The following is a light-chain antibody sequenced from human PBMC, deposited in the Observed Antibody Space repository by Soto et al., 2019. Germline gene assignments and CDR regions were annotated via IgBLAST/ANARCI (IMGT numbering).Light chain of an antibody. CDR3: QQYGSWT. CDR1: QSISSNY. J-gene: IGKJ1*01. Sequence: EIVLTQSPGTLSLSPGERATFSCRASQSISSNYLAWYQQKPGQAPSLLIYGASSRATGIPDRFSGSGSGTDFTLTISRLEPEDSAIYYCQQYGSWTFGQGTKVEIK. V-gene: IGKV3-20*01. CDR2: GAS.